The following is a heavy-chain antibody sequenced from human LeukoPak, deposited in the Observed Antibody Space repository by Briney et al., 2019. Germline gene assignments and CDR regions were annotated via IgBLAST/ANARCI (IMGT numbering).Heavy chain of an antibody. CDR2: INPNSGGT. D-gene: IGHD4-17*01. J-gene: IGHJ4*02. V-gene: IGHV1-2*02. CDR1: VYTFTAYY. CDR3: ARLDYGDYGGGDY. Sequence: ASVKVSCTASVYTFTAYYMHWVRQAPGQGLEWMGWINPNSGGTNYAQKFQGRVTMTRDTSISTAYMELSRLRSDDTAVYYCARLDYGDYGGGDYWGQGTLVTVSS.